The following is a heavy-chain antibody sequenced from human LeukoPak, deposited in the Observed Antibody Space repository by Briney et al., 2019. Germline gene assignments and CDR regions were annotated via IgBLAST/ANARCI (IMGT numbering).Heavy chain of an antibody. Sequence: TSETLSLTCTVSGGSFSGYYWSWIRQPPGKGLEWIGEINHSGSTNYNPSLKSRVTISVDTSKNQFSLKLSSVTAADTAVYYCAREVAVAVTFDYWGQGTLVTVSP. CDR3: AREVAVAVTFDY. J-gene: IGHJ4*02. CDR1: GGSFSGYY. V-gene: IGHV4-34*01. D-gene: IGHD6-19*01. CDR2: INHSGST.